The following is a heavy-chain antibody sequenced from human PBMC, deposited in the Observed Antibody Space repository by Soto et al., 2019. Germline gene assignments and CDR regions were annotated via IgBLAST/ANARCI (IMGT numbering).Heavy chain of an antibody. D-gene: IGHD2-21*02. V-gene: IGHV4-39*01. CDR1: GGSITTSNYY. CDR2: MYFSGST. CDR3: SSPLTVVATIDY. J-gene: IGHJ4*02. Sequence: QLQLQESGPGLVKPSETLSLTCTVSGGSITTSNYYWAWIRQPPGKGLEWIGSMYFSGSTFYNSSLKSRVTISADTSKNQFSLSLTSVTAADTAVYYCSSPLTVVATIDYWGQGTLVTVSS.